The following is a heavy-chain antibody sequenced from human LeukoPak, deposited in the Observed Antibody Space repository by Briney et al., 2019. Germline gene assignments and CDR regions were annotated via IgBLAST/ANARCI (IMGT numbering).Heavy chain of an antibody. CDR1: GFTSSSYA. J-gene: IGHJ3*01. Sequence: GGSLRLSCAASGFTSSSYAMSWVRQAPGKGLEWVSAISGSGGSTYYADSVKGRFTISRDNAKNSLYLQMNSLRAEDTAVYYCARGPPFAGTWGQGTMVTVSS. CDR2: ISGSGGST. V-gene: IGHV3-23*01. D-gene: IGHD1-1*01. CDR3: ARGPPFAGT.